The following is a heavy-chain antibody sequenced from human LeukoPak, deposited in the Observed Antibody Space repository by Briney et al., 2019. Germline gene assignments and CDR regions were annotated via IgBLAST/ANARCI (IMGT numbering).Heavy chain of an antibody. J-gene: IGHJ3*02. CDR2: ISRSGTDT. D-gene: IGHD2-15*01. CDR1: GSTFSNYA. Sequence: WSLRLSCAASGSTFSNYAMSWVRQAPGKGLEWVSAISRSGTDTYYADSVKGRFTISRDNSRNTLYLQMNSLRAEDTAVYFCALYCSGGSCYSIGGAFDIWGQGTLVTVSS. V-gene: IGHV3-23*01. CDR3: ALYCSGGSCYSIGGAFDI.